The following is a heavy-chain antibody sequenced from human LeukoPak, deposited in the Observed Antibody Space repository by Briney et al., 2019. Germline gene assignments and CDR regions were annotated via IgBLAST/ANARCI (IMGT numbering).Heavy chain of an antibody. J-gene: IGHJ6*02. V-gene: IGHV4-4*02. CDR1: GGSISRSNW. CDR3: ANYGSGTKDYGLDV. CDR2: IFHSGSI. Sequence: SETLSLTCAVSGGSISRSNWWTWVRQPPEKGLEWIGEIFHSGSINYNPSLKSRVTISVDKSKNQFSLKLTSVTAADTAVYYYANYGSGTKDYGLDVWGQGTTVIVSS. D-gene: IGHD3-10*01.